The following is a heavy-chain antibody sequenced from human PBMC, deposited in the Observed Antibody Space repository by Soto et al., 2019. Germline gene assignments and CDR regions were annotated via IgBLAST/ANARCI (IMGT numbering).Heavy chain of an antibody. V-gene: IGHV1-69*13. D-gene: IGHD6-13*01. CDR3: ARPGIAAAGTKKDFDS. J-gene: IGHJ4*02. Sequence: GASVKVSCKASGYTFTSYAMSWLRQSPAQGLEWMGGIIPIYGTANYAQKLQGRVTITADESTSTAYMELSSLRSEDTAVYYCARPGIAAAGTKKDFDSCGQGTLVTVSP. CDR2: IIPIYGTA. CDR1: GYTFTSYA.